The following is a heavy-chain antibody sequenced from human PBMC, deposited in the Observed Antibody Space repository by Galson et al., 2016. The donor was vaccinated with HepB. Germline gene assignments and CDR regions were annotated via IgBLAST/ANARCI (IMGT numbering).Heavy chain of an antibody. D-gene: IGHD2-21*02. Sequence: TLSLTCTVSRGSIRSGDNYWSWIRQHPGKGLEWIGYIYYSGSSYYNPSLDSRLTMSVDTSNNQFSLRLSSVTAADTAAYYCARVGFCGGDCYYFDYWGQGTRVTVSS. CDR2: IYYSGSS. V-gene: IGHV4-31*03. CDR1: RGSIRSGDNY. J-gene: IGHJ4*02. CDR3: ARVGFCGGDCYYFDY.